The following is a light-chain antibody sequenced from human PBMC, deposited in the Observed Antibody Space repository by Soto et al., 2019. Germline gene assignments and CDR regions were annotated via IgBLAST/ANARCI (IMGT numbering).Light chain of an antibody. J-gene: IGLJ2*01. CDR1: SSDVGNYNC. CDR3: GPYTSTSTLGL. Sequence: QSALTQPASVSGSPGQSITISCTGTSSDVGNYNCVSWYQQHPGKAPKLMIYDVSNRPSGVSDRFSGSKSGNTASLTISGLQAEDEADYYCGPYTSTSTLGLFGGGTKLTVL. CDR2: DVS. V-gene: IGLV2-14*03.